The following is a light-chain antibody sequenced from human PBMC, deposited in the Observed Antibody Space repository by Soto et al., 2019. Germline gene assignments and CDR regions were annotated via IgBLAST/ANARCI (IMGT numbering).Light chain of an antibody. CDR3: QQYGNSPRT. V-gene: IGKV3-20*01. J-gene: IGKJ1*01. CDR2: GAS. Sequence: EIVLTQSPGTLSLSPVEIATLSCISSQSVSSSYLAWYQQKPGQAPRLLIYGASSRATGIPDRFSGSGSGTDFTLTISRLEPEDFAVYYCQQYGNSPRTFGQGTKVDIK. CDR1: QSVSSSY.